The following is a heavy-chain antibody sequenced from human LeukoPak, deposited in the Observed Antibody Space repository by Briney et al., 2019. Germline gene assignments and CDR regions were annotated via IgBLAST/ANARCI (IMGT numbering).Heavy chain of an antibody. J-gene: IGHJ5*02. CDR3: ARVERYYDSSGYYNWFDP. D-gene: IGHD3-22*01. V-gene: IGHV1-2*02. CDR1: GYTFTAYY. Sequence: ASVKVSCKASGYTFTAYYMHWVRQAPGQGLEWMGWINPNNGGTNYAQMFQGRVTMTRDTSISTAYMELSRLRSDDTAVYYCARVERYYDSSGYYNWFDPWGQGTLVTVSS. CDR2: INPNNGGT.